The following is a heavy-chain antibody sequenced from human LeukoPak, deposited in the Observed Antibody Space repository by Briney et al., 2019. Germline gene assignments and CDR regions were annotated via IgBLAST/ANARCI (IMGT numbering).Heavy chain of an antibody. CDR1: GGTFSSYA. V-gene: IGHV1-69*06. Sequence: SVKVSCKASGGTFSSYAISWVRQAPGQGLEWMGGIIPIFGTANYAQKFQGRVTITADKSTSTAYMELSSLRSEDTAVYYCARSTPELWYFDLWGRGTLVTVSS. CDR3: ARSTPELWYFDL. CDR2: IIPIFGTA. D-gene: IGHD1-26*01. J-gene: IGHJ2*01.